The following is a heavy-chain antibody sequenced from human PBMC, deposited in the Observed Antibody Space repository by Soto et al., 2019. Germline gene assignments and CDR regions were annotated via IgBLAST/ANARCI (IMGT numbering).Heavy chain of an antibody. CDR1: GFSFSTFA. CDR3: AKVRHAIVPALGFLYNAMDV. J-gene: IGHJ6*02. D-gene: IGHD2-2*01. V-gene: IGHV3-23*01. Sequence: EVQLLESGGGLVQPGGSLRLSCAASGFSFSTFAMTWVRQAPGKGLEWVSSMTGSGDSTYYADSVEGRFTISRDNSQNTLYLQINSLRADDTAMYFCAKVRHAIVPALGFLYNAMDVWGQGTTVTVSS. CDR2: MTGSGDST.